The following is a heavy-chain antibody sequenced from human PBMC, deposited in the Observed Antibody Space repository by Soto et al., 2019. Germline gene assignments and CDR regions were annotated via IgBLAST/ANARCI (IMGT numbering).Heavy chain of an antibody. CDR3: ARDRFEDILAGRYFDY. V-gene: IGHV3-33*01. J-gene: IGHJ4*02. D-gene: IGHD3-9*01. Sequence: PGGSLRLSCAASGFTFSSYGMHWVRQAPGMGLEWVAVIWYDGSNKYYADSVKGRFTISRDNSKNTLYLQMNSLRAEDTAVYYCARDRFEDILAGRYFDYWGQGTLVTVSS. CDR1: GFTFSSYG. CDR2: IWYDGSNK.